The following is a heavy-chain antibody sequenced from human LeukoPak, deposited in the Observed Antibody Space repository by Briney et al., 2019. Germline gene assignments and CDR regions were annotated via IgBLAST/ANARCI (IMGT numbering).Heavy chain of an antibody. J-gene: IGHJ6*02. CDR1: GGSISSDLHF. CDR2: IYYKGST. CDR3: ARGPRIAAAGTKAYYGMDV. D-gene: IGHD6-13*01. Sequence: SETLSLTCTVSGGSISSDLHFWSWIRQPPGKGLEWIGYIYYKGSTYYNPSLKSRVSISSDTSKNQFSLRLISVTAADTAVYYCARGPRIAAAGTKAYYGMDVWGQGTTVTVSS. V-gene: IGHV4-30-4*01.